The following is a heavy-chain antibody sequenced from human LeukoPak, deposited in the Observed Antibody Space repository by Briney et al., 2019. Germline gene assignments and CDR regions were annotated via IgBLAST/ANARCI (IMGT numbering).Heavy chain of an antibody. D-gene: IGHD3-10*01. Sequence: GGSLRLSCAASGFTFSSYEMNWVRQAPGKGLEWVSYISSSGSTIYYADSVKGRFTTSRDNAKNSLYLQMNSLRAEDTAVYYCARTATYYYGSGSYNWFDPWGQGTLVTVSS. CDR1: GFTFSSYE. CDR3: ARTATYYYGSGSYNWFDP. CDR2: ISSSGSTI. V-gene: IGHV3-48*03. J-gene: IGHJ5*02.